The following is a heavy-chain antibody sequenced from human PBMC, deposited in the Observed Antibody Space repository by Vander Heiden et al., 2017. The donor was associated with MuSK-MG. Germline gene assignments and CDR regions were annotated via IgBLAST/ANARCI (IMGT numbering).Heavy chain of an antibody. CDR2: LSSRGSTI. CDR3: AREVEMAPFDY. Sequence: VQLVESGGGLVKPGGSLRLSCAASGFTFSDSYMSWIRQAPGQGLEWVSYLSSRGSTIYYADSVKGRFSISRDNANNLLYMHMNRMSAEDTAGDCGAREVEMAPFDYWGQGTMVTVSS. J-gene: IGHJ4*02. D-gene: IGHD2-2*01. CDR1: GFTFSDSY. V-gene: IGHV3-11*01.